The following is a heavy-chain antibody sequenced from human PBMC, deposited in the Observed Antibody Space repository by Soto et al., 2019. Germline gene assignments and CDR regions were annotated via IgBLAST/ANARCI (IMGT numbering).Heavy chain of an antibody. J-gene: IGHJ3*02. D-gene: IGHD3-22*01. CDR3: ASHSYRYYYDSSGYYPHAFDI. Sequence: GASVKVSCKASGYTFTSYAMHWVRQAPGQRLEWMGWINAGNGNTKYSQKFQGRVTITRDTSASTAYMELSSLRSEDTAVYYCASHSYRYYYDSSGYYPHAFDIWGQGTMVTVS. V-gene: IGHV1-3*01. CDR2: INAGNGNT. CDR1: GYTFTSYA.